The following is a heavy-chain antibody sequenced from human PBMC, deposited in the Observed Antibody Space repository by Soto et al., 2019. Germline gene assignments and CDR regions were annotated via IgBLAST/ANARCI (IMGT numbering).Heavy chain of an antibody. V-gene: IGHV3-23*01. CDR3: AKDHISAVAGTNAFDI. J-gene: IGHJ3*02. CDR1: GFTFSSYA. CDR2: ISGSGGST. Sequence: GGSLRLSCAASGFTFSSYAMSWVRQAPGKGLEWVSAISGSGGSTYYADSVKGRFTISRDNSKNTLYLQMNSLRAEDTAVYYCAKDHISAVAGTNAFDIWGQGTMVTVSS. D-gene: IGHD6-19*01.